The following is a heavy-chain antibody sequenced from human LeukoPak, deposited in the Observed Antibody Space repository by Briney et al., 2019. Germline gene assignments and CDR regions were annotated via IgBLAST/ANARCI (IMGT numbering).Heavy chain of an antibody. CDR1: GYTFTSYG. J-gene: IGHJ5*02. Sequence: ASVKVSCKASGYTFTSYGINWVRQATGQGLEWMGWMNPNSGNTGYAQKFQGRVTMTRNTSISTAYMELSSLRSEDTAVYYCARDEGIVVVPAAIRGEYNWFDPWGQGTLVTVSS. CDR3: ARDEGIVVVPAAIRGEYNWFDP. CDR2: MNPNSGNT. D-gene: IGHD2-2*02. V-gene: IGHV1-8*01.